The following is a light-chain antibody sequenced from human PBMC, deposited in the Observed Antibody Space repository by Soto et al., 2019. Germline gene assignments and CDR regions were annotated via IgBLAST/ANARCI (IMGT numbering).Light chain of an antibody. CDR2: EVS. Sequence: QSVRAQPASVSGSPGQSITISCTGTSSDVGGYNYVSWYQLHPGKAPKLMIHEVSERPSGVSNRFSGSKSGNTASLTIPGLQAEDEADYYCASYASSVTYVFGSGTKVTVL. J-gene: IGLJ1*01. CDR3: ASYASSVTYV. V-gene: IGLV2-14*01. CDR1: SSDVGGYNY.